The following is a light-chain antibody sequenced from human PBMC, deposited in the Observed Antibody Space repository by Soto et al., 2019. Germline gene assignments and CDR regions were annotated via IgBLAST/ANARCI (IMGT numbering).Light chain of an antibody. CDR3: SSYTSSSTLEV. CDR1: SSGFGGYNY. Sequence: QSVLTQPASVSGSPGQSITTPRPGTSSGFGGYNYVSWYQQHPGKAPKLMIYDVSNRPSGVSNRFSGSKSGNTASLTISGLQAEDEADYYCSSYTSSSTLEVFGTGTKVTVL. CDR2: DVS. J-gene: IGLJ1*01. V-gene: IGLV2-14*01.